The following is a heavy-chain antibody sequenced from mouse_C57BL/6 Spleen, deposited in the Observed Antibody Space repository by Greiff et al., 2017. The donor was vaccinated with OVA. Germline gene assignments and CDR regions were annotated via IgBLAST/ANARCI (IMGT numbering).Heavy chain of an antibody. J-gene: IGHJ1*03. V-gene: IGHV5-4*01. CDR1: GFTFSSYA. CDR2: ISDGGSYT. D-gene: IGHD4-1*01. CDR3: ARDPGRDWYFDV. Sequence: EVKVVESGGGLVKPGGSLKLSCAASGFTFSSYAMSWVRQTPEKRLEWVATISDGGSYTYYPDNVKGRFTISRDNAKNNLYLQMSHLKSEDTAMYYCARDPGRDWYFDVWGTGTTVTVSS.